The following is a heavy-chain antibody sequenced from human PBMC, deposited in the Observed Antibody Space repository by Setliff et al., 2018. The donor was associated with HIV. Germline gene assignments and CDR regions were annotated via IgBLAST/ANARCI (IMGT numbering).Heavy chain of an antibody. J-gene: IGHJ6*03. CDR1: GYTFTTYD. V-gene: IGHV1-8*02. Sequence: ASVKVSCKASGYTFTTYDINWVRQAAGQGLEWMGRMNPNSGNTGYAQEIQGRFTISRDNAKNSLYLQVNNLRAEDTAVYYCARGDIIAVPAAIDMDVWGKGTTVTVSS. CDR2: MNPNSGNT. D-gene: IGHD2-2*01. CDR3: ARGDIIAVPAAIDMDV.